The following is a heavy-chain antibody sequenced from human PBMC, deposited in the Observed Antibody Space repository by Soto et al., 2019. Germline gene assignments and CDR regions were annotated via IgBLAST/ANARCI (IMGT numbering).Heavy chain of an antibody. CDR1: GFTVSSNY. Sequence: EVQLVESGGGLIQPGGSLRLSCAASGFTVSSNYMSWVRQAPGKGLEWVSVIYSGGSTYYADSVKGRFTKSRDNAQNTLYLQIKGLRAEDTAVYYCARQPMRGWYAYFEPWGEGTLVTVSS. V-gene: IGHV3-53*01. J-gene: IGHJ5*02. D-gene: IGHD6-19*01. CDR3: ARQPMRGWYAYFEP. CDR2: IYSGGST.